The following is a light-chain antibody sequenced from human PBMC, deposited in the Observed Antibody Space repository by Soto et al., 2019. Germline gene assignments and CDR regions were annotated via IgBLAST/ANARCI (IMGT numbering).Light chain of an antibody. J-gene: IGLJ2*01. CDR3: LLYYGGAQV. CDR2: SIS. Sequence: QAVVTQGPSLTVSPGGTVTLTCASSTGAVTIGYYPNWFQHKLGQAPRALIYSISTKHSWTPARFSGSLLGGKAALTLSGVQPEDEAEYYCLLYYGGAQVFGEGTKLTVL. CDR1: TGAVTIGYY. V-gene: IGLV7-43*01.